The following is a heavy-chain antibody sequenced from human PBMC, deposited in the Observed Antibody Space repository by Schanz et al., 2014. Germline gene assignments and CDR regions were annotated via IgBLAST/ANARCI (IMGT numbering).Heavy chain of an antibody. V-gene: IGHV1-46*02. CDR2: INPSGGST. CDR3: ARDGGAAAGCDY. Sequence: QVQLVQSGAEVKKPGASVKVSCKVSGYSLNELSMHWVRQAPGRVLEWMGIINPSGGSTSYAQKFQGRVTMTRDTSTSTVYMELSSLRAEETAVYYGARDGGAAAGCDYWGQGTLVTVSS. D-gene: IGHD6-13*01. CDR1: GYSLNELS. J-gene: IGHJ4*02.